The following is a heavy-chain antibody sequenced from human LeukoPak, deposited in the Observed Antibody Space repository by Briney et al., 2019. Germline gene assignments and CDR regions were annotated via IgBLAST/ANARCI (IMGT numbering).Heavy chain of an antibody. CDR1: GYTFTSYD. V-gene: IGHV1-8*01. CDR3: ARLNSLYYYYYYGMDV. J-gene: IGHJ6*02. Sequence: GASVKVSCKASGYTFTSYDINWVRQATGQGLEWMGWMNPNSGNTGYAQKFQGRVTMTRDTSISTAYMELSRLRSDDTAVYYCARLNSLYYYYYYGMDVWGQGTTVTVSS. CDR2: MNPNSGNT. D-gene: IGHD4-23*01.